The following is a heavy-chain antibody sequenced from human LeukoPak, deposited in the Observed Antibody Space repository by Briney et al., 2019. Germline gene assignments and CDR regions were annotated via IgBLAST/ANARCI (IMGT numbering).Heavy chain of an antibody. CDR3: ARARIAALGTVYYYYGVDV. CDR1: GFTFSNYW. V-gene: IGHV3-74*01. J-gene: IGHJ6*02. CDR2: INSDGNNK. D-gene: IGHD6-13*01. Sequence: GGSLRLSCAASGFTFSNYWMHWVRQAPGKGLVWVSRINSDGNNKNYADSVKGRSTISRDNTKNTLYLQMNSLRAEDTAVYYCARARIAALGTVYYYYGVDVWGQGTTVTVSS.